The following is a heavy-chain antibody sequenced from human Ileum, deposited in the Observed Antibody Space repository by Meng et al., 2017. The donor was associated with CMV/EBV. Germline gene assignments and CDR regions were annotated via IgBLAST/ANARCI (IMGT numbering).Heavy chain of an antibody. CDR2: IIHRGTT. D-gene: IGHD1-26*01. J-gene: IGHJ4*02. V-gene: IGHV4-34*02. CDR3: TRGRVGDWGFDF. Sequence: QQCGAGLLMPAETLSLPCCVTGASVSSFSWTWIRQPPGKGPEWIGDIIHRGTTNYSPSLKSRVTISIDTSKKQFSLRVSSLTAADTAVYYCTRGRVGDWGFDFWGQGTLVTVSS. CDR1: GASVSSFS.